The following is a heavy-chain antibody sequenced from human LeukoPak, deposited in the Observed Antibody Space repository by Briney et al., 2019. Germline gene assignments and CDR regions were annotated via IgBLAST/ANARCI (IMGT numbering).Heavy chain of an antibody. J-gene: IGHJ4*02. V-gene: IGHV4-38-2*01. D-gene: IGHD2-15*01. CDR1: GYSISSGYY. CDR3: ARHDGRSYSKFDY. CDR2: MHHSGSI. Sequence: PSETLSLTCAVSGYSISSGYYWGWIRQPPGKGLEWIGSMHHSGSIYYNPSLKSRVTISVDTSKNQCSLKLSSVTAADTAVYYCARHDGRSYSKFDYWGQGTLVTVSS.